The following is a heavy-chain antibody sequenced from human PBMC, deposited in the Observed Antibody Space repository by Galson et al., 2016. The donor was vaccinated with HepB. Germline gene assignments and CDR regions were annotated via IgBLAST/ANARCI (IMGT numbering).Heavy chain of an antibody. D-gene: IGHD4-23*01. J-gene: IGHJ4*02. CDR2: FYSSGRT. CDR1: GFTVSSNN. V-gene: IGHV3-53*01. CDR3: VREVYGGALDY. Sequence: SLRLSCAASGFTVSSNNMDWVRQAPGKGLEWVSVFYSSGRTAHADSVEGRFTVSRDTSKNMLYLQMNSLRAEDTAIYYCVREVYGGALDYWGQGTLVSVSS.